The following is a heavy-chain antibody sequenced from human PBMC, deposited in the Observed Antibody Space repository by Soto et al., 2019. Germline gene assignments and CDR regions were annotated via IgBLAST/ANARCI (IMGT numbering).Heavy chain of an antibody. CDR1: GFTFSSYP. V-gene: IGHV3-23*01. Sequence: GGSLRLSCAASGFTFSSYPMSWVRQAPGKGLEWVSAISGSGGSTYYADSVKGRFTISRDNSKNTLYLQMNSLRAEDTAVYYCAKDTAKDSSSLFDYWGQGTLVTVSS. D-gene: IGHD6-6*01. CDR3: AKDTAKDSSSLFDY. CDR2: ISGSGGST. J-gene: IGHJ4*02.